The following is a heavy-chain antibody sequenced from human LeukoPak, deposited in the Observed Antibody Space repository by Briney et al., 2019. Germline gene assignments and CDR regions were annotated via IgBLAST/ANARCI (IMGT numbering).Heavy chain of an antibody. V-gene: IGHV3-20*04. Sequence: PGGSLRLSCAASGFTFSTYWMHWVRQAPGKGLEWVSGINWNGGSTGYADSVKGRFTISRDNAKNSLYLQMNSLRAEDTALYYCASVADTAMAFDYWGQGTLVTVSS. CDR3: ASVADTAMAFDY. CDR1: GFTFSTYW. CDR2: INWNGGST. D-gene: IGHD5-18*01. J-gene: IGHJ4*02.